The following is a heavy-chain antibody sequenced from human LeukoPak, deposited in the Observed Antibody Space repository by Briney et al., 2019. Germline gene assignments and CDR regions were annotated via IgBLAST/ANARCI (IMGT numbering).Heavy chain of an antibody. J-gene: IGHJ4*02. CDR1: GDSISSGGYY. D-gene: IGHD5-18*01. Sequence: SETLSLTCTVAGDSISSGGYYWTCIRQHSGKGLECIGYIYHSGSTYYNPSLESRVTISVDTSKNQFSLKLSSVTAADTAVYYCARGLPYTAMALFDYSGQGTLVTVSS. CDR3: ARGLPYTAMALFDY. V-gene: IGHV4-31*03. CDR2: IYHSGST.